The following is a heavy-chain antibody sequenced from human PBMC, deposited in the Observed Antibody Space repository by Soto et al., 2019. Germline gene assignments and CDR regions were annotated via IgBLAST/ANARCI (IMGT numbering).Heavy chain of an antibody. CDR3: ATGPISVSGYSYGANWYFDL. Sequence: QVQLVESGGGLVKPGGSLRLSCAASGFTFSDYYMSWIRQARGKGLEWVYYISSSRSYTNYADSVKGRFTISRDNAKNSLYLQMNSLTAEDTAVYYCATGPISVSGYSYGANWYFDLWGRGTLGTVSS. D-gene: IGHD5-18*01. CDR1: GFTFSDYY. CDR2: ISSSRSYT. V-gene: IGHV3-11*05. J-gene: IGHJ2*01.